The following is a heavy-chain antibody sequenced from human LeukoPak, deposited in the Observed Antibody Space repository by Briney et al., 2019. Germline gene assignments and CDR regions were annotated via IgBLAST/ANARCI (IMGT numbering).Heavy chain of an antibody. CDR1: GFTFSSYE. D-gene: IGHD6-19*01. J-gene: IGHJ4*02. CDR3: ARMSIAVAGGDYFDY. CDR2: ISSSGSTI. Sequence: GGSLRLSCAASGFTFSSYEMNWVRQAPGKGLEWVSYISSSGSTIYYADSVKGRFTITRDNAKNSLYLQMNSLRAEDTAVCYCARMSIAVAGGDYFDYWGQGTLVTVSS. V-gene: IGHV3-48*03.